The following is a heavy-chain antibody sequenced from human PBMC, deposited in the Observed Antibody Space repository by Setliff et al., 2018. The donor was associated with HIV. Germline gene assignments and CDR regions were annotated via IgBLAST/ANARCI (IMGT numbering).Heavy chain of an antibody. CDR3: ARQGAGYSDDY. D-gene: IGHD5-18*01. V-gene: IGHV4-59*11. Sequence: SETLSLTCTVSGGSITGHYWSWIRQPPGKGLEWIGYIHYSGSSNYNPSLKSRVSISLDTSKKQVSLKLNSVTAADTAVYYCARQGAGYSDDYWGQGTLVTVSS. J-gene: IGHJ4*02. CDR2: IHYSGSS. CDR1: GGSITGHY.